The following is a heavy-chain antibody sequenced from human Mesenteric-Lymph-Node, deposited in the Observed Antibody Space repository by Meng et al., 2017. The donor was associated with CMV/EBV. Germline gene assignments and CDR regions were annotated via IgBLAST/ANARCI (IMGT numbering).Heavy chain of an antibody. CDR3: ALNRDGYNYGMDV. V-gene: IGHV1-69*05. J-gene: IGHJ6*02. Sequence: SVKVSCKASGGTFISYAISWVRQPPGHGLVGMGGIIPIFGTANYAQKFQGRVTITTDESQSTAYMELSSLTSEDTAVYYSALNRDGYNYGMDVWGQGTTVTVSS. CDR1: GGTFISYA. D-gene: IGHD5-24*01. CDR2: IIPIFGTA.